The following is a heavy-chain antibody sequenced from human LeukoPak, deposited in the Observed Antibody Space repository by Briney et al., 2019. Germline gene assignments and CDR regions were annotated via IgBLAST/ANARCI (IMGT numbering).Heavy chain of an antibody. CDR3: ARDGRAARTPGYNWFDP. CDR1: GFTFSDHY. J-gene: IGHJ5*02. D-gene: IGHD6-6*01. V-gene: IGHV3-11*01. Sequence: GGSLRLSCAASGFTFSDHYMTWVRQAPGKGLEWVSYISSSGSTIYYADSVKGRFTISRDNAKNSLYLQMNSLRAEDTAVYYCARDGRAARTPGYNWFDPWGQGTLVTVSS. CDR2: ISSSGSTI.